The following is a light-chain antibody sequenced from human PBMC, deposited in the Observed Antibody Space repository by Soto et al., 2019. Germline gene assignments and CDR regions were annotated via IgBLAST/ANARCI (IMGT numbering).Light chain of an antibody. J-gene: IGLJ2*01. Sequence: QSVLTQPPSVSGAPGQGDTISCTGSSSNIGAGYHVHWYQQLPGKAPKLLIYGNSNRPSGVPDRFSGSKSGTSASLAITGLQAEDEADYYCQSYDSSLSGSVVFGGGTKLTVL. V-gene: IGLV1-40*01. CDR3: QSYDSSLSGSVV. CDR2: GNS. CDR1: SSNIGAGYH.